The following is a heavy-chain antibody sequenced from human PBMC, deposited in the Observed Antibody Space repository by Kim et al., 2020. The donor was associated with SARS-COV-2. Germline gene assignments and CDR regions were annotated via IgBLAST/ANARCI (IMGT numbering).Heavy chain of an antibody. Sequence: SRVTISVDTSKNQFSLKLSSVTAADTAVYYCARVPGGRGIRLGYYYGMDVWGQGTTVTVSS. CDR3: ARVPGGRGIRLGYYYGMDV. D-gene: IGHD6-13*01. V-gene: IGHV4-34*01. J-gene: IGHJ6*02.